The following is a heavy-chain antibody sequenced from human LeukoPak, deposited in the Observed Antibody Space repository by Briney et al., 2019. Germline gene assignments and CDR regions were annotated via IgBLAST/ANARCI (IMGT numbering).Heavy chain of an antibody. CDR1: GYTFTGYY. CDR3: ARGGQIAVAGESIDY. D-gene: IGHD6-19*01. CDR2: INPNSGGT. V-gene: IGHV1-2*04. Sequence: ASVKVSCKASGYTFTGYYMHWVRQAPGQGLEWMGWINPNSGGTNYAQKFQGWVTMTRDTSISTAYMELSRLRSDDTAVYYCARGGQIAVAGESIDYWGQGTLVTVSS. J-gene: IGHJ4*02.